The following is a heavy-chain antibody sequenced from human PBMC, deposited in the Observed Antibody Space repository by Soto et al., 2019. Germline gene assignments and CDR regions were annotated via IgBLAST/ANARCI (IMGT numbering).Heavy chain of an antibody. J-gene: IGHJ4*02. D-gene: IGHD2-15*01. CDR1: GFIFSEST. Sequence: VGSLRLSCSASGFIFSESTIYWVRQVPGKGLEAISAVSTSGRSTYYADSVKDRFTISRDNSKDTLFLQMGSLRPEDTAIYYCVKQAHGLDGVAFDYWGQGTQVTVSS. CDR2: VSTSGRST. V-gene: IGHV3-64D*06. CDR3: VKQAHGLDGVAFDY.